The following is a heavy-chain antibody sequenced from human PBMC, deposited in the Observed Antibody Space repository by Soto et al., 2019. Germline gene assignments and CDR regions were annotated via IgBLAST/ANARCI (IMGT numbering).Heavy chain of an antibody. Sequence: SETLSLTCAVYGGSFSGYYWSWIRQPPGKGLEWIGEINHSGSTNYNPSFKSRVTISVDTSKNQFSLKLSSVTAADTAVYYCATIIAAAGSDYWGQGTLVTVSS. J-gene: IGHJ4*02. V-gene: IGHV4-34*01. CDR1: GGSFSGYY. D-gene: IGHD6-13*01. CDR2: INHSGST. CDR3: ATIIAAAGSDY.